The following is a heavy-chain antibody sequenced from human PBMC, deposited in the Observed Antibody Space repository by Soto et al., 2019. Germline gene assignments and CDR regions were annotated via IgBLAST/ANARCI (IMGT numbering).Heavy chain of an antibody. D-gene: IGHD3-22*01. V-gene: IGHV3-73*01. CDR3: TRHLSNYYYDSSGHRASVDY. Sequence: GGSLRLSCAASGFTFSGSAMHWVRQASGKGLEWVGRIRSKANSYATAYAASVKGRFTISRDDSKNTAYLQMNSLKTEDTAVYYCTRHLSNYYYDSSGHRASVDYWGQGTLVTVSS. J-gene: IGHJ4*02. CDR1: GFTFSGSA. CDR2: IRSKANSYAT.